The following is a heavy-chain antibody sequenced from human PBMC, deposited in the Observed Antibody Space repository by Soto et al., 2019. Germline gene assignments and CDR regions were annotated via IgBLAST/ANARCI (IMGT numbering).Heavy chain of an antibody. CDR1: GFDFSAYA. Sequence: GGSLRLSCVGSGFDFSAYAMNWVRQAPGKGLEWVSGINWNGGSTGYADSVKGRFTISRDNAKNYLYLQMNSLRAEDTALFHCAREVEDIVVVPAARNYYYYYMDVWGKGTTVTVS. CDR3: AREVEDIVVVPAARNYYYYYMDV. V-gene: IGHV3-20*01. D-gene: IGHD2-2*01. CDR2: INWNGGST. J-gene: IGHJ6*03.